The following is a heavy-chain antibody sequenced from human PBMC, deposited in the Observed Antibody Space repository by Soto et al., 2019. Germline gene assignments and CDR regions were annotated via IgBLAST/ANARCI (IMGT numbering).Heavy chain of an antibody. J-gene: IGHJ4*02. CDR3: ARDARVVPAAILGY. CDR1: GYTFTGYY. D-gene: IGHD2-2*02. V-gene: IGHV1-2*02. Sequence: ASVKVSCKASGYTFTGYYMHCVRQSPGQGLEWMGWINPNSGGTNYAQKFQGRVTMTRDTSISTAYMELSRLRSDDTAVYYCARDARVVPAAILGYWGQGTLVTVSS. CDR2: INPNSGGT.